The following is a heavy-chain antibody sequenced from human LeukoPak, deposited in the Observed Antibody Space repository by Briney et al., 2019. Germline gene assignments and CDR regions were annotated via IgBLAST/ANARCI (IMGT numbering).Heavy chain of an antibody. V-gene: IGHV3-48*03. CDR2: ISSSGSTI. J-gene: IGHJ4*02. D-gene: IGHD2-2*01. CDR3: ALSLSHQGLHDY. CDR1: GFTFSSYE. Sequence: GGSLRLSCAASGFTFSSYEMNWVRQAPGKGLEWVSYISSSGSTIYYADSVKGRFTISRDNAKNSLYLQMNSLRAEDTAVYYCALSLSHQGLHDYWGQGTLVTVSS.